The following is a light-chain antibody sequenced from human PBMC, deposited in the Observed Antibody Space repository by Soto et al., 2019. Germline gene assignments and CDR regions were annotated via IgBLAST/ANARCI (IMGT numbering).Light chain of an antibody. CDR1: QSVSNNY. Sequence: EIVLTQSPGNLSLSPGERATLSCRASQSVSNNYLAWYQQKPGQAPGLLIYEAYTRATGIPARFSGSGSGTDFTLTISRLEPEDFAVYYCQQYGSSPGFTFGPGTKVDIK. CDR2: EAY. CDR3: QQYGSSPGFT. V-gene: IGKV3-20*01. J-gene: IGKJ3*01.